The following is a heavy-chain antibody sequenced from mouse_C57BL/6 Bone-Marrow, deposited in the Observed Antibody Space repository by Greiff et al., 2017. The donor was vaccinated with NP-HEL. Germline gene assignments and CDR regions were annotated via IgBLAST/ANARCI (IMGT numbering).Heavy chain of an antibody. CDR1: GFSFNTYA. Sequence: GGGLVQPKGSLKLSCAASGFSFNTYAMNWVRQAPGKGLEWVARIRSKSNNYATYYADSVKDRFTISRDDSESMLYLQMNNLKTEDTAMYYCVRARGYYAMDYWGQGTSVTVSS. CDR3: VRARGYYAMDY. CDR2: IRSKSNNYAT. V-gene: IGHV10-1*01. J-gene: IGHJ4*01.